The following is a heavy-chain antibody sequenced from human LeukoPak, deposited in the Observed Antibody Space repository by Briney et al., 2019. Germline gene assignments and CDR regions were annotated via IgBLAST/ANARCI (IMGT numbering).Heavy chain of an antibody. V-gene: IGHV4-34*01. CDR1: GGSFSGYY. CDR3: ARAGFWSGYYGLVDY. D-gene: IGHD3-3*01. Sequence: SETLSLTCAVYGGSFSGYYWSWIRQPPGKGLEWIGEINHSGSTNYNPSLKSRVTISVDTSKNQFSLKLSSVTAADTAVYYCARAGFWSGYYGLVDYWGQGTLVTVSS. CDR2: INHSGST. J-gene: IGHJ4*02.